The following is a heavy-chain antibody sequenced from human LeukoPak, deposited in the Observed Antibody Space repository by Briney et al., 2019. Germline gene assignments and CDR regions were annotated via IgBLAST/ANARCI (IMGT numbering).Heavy chain of an antibody. Sequence: ASVKVSCKASGYTFTGYYMHWVRQAPGQGLEWMGWINPNSGGTNYAQKFQGRVTMTRDTSISTAYMELSRLRSEDTAVYYCARDREGYYDILTGYYGVGAFDIWGQGTMVTVSS. CDR3: ARDREGYYDILTGYYGVGAFDI. D-gene: IGHD3-9*01. V-gene: IGHV1-2*02. J-gene: IGHJ3*02. CDR2: INPNSGGT. CDR1: GYTFTGYY.